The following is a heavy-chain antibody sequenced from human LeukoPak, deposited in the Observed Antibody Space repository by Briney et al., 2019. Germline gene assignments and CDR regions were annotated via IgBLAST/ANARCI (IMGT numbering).Heavy chain of an antibody. CDR3: ARDRELGY. V-gene: IGHV4-30-2*01. Sequence: SETLSLTCTVSGGSISSGGYYWSWIRQPPGKGLEWIGYIYHSGSTYYNPSLKSRVTISVDRSKNQFSLKLSSVTAADTAVYYCARDRELGYWGQGTLVTVS. J-gene: IGHJ4*02. CDR1: GGSISSGGYY. D-gene: IGHD3-10*01. CDR2: IYHSGST.